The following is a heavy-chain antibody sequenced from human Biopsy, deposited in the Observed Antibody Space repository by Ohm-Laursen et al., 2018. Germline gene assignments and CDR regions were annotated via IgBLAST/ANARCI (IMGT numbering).Heavy chain of an antibody. D-gene: IGHD3-22*01. V-gene: IGHV4-39*01. CDR3: ARDYDTSGYYYVS. J-gene: IGHJ5*02. CDR2: IFYRGST. CDR1: GGSISNNNYY. Sequence: SETLSLTCPVSGGSISNNNYYWGWIRQPPGKGLEWIGSIFYRGSTHYKPSLKSRVNISVDTSKNQFPLKPNSVTAAGTAVYYCARDYDTSGYYYVSWGQGTLVTVSS.